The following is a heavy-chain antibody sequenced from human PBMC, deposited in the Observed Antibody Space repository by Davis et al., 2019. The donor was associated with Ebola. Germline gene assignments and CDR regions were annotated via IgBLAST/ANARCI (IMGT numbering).Heavy chain of an antibody. D-gene: IGHD5-18*01. V-gene: IGHV1-18*04. J-gene: IGHJ6*02. CDR1: GYTFTSYG. CDR2: ISAYNGNT. CDR3: ASSGAAMVLFYYGMDV. Sequence: ASVKVSCKASGYTFTSYGISWVRQAPGQGLEWMGWISAYNGNTNYAQKLQGRVTMTTDTSTSTAYMELRSLRSDDTAVYHCASSGAAMVLFYYGMDVWGQGTTVTVSS.